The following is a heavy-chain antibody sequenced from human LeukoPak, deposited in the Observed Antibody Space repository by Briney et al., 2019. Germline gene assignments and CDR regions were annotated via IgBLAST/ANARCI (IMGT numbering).Heavy chain of an antibody. D-gene: IGHD3-10*01. Sequence: GESLRLSCAASGFTFSNYGMSWVRQAPGKGLEWVSAIRGAGDITDYADSVEGRFTISRDNSKNTLYLQVSSLRAEDTAIYYCAKAPYGSGSFYVNFWGQGTLVTVSS. CDR3: AKAPYGSGSFYVNF. V-gene: IGHV3-23*01. J-gene: IGHJ4*02. CDR2: IRGAGDIT. CDR1: GFTFSNYG.